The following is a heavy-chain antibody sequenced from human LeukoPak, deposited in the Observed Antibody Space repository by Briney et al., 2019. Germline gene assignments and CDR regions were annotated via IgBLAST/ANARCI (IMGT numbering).Heavy chain of an antibody. J-gene: IGHJ4*02. Sequence: GGSLRLSCAASGFTFSNYWMGWVRQAPGKGLEWVANIKQDGSEKYYVDSVKGRFTISRDNAKNSLYLQMNSLRAEDTAVYYCARENIVVLNTHSRGFVHWGQGTLVSVSS. CDR1: GFTFSNYW. D-gene: IGHD2-21*01. CDR3: ARENIVVLNTHSRGFVH. V-gene: IGHV3-7*04. CDR2: IKQDGSEK.